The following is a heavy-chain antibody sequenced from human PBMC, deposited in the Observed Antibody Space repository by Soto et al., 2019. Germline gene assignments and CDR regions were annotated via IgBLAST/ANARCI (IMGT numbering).Heavy chain of an antibody. CDR3: ASLNSSGWYGGWFDP. V-gene: IGHV1-69*01. CDR2: TNPIFGTA. D-gene: IGHD6-19*01. J-gene: IGHJ5*02. Sequence: QVQLVQSGAEVKKPGSSVKVSCKASEGTFSSYAISCVRQAPGQGLQWMGGTNPIFGTANYAQKFQGSVTITADEATSTGYRELSSLRSEDTAVYYCASLNSSGWYGGWFDPWGQGSLVTVSS. CDR1: EGTFSSYA.